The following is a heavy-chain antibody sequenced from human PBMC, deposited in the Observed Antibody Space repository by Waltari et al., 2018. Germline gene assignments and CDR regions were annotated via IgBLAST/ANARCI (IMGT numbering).Heavy chain of an antibody. V-gene: IGHV4-39*01. Sequence: QLQLQESGPGLVKPSETLSLTCTVSGGSISSSSYYWGWISQPPGKGLEWIGSIYYSGSTYSNPSLKSRVTISVDTSKNQFSLKLSSVTAADTAVYYCARREWLVLKYFDYWGQGTLVTVSS. CDR3: ARREWLVLKYFDY. CDR2: IYYSGST. D-gene: IGHD6-19*01. CDR1: GGSISSSSYY. J-gene: IGHJ4*02.